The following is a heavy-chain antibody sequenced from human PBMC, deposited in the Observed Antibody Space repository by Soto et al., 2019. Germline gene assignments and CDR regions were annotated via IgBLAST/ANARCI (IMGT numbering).Heavy chain of an antibody. CDR2: ISGSGGST. D-gene: IGHD3-10*01. CDR3: AKGGDYGSGLFDP. V-gene: IGHV3-23*01. Sequence: EVHLLESGGGLVQPGGSLRLSCAASGFTFSSYAMSWVRQAPGKGLEWVSAISGSGGSTYYADSVKGRFTISRDNSKNTLYLQMNSLRSEDTAVYYCAKGGDYGSGLFDPWGQGTLVTVSS. J-gene: IGHJ5*02. CDR1: GFTFSSYA.